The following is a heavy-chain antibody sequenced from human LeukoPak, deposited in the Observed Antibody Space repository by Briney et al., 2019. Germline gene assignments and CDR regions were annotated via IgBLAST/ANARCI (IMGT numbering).Heavy chain of an antibody. CDR3: ARDRGSSSPYYYYYYMDV. D-gene: IGHD6-6*01. CDR1: GYTFTSYG. V-gene: IGHV1-18*01. Sequence: ASVKVSCKASGYTFTSYGISWVRQAPGQGLEWMGWISAYNGNTNYAQKIQGRVTMTTDPPTSTAYMELRSLRSDDPAVYYCARDRGSSSPYYYYYYMDVWGKGTTVTVSS. CDR2: ISAYNGNT. J-gene: IGHJ6*03.